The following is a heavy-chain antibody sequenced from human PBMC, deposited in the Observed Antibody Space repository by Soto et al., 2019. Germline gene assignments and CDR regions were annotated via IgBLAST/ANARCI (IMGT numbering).Heavy chain of an antibody. Sequence: QVQLVQSGAEVKRPGSSVKVSCKASGDTFNFYSINWVRQAPGLGLEWMGRVNPIVSMSNYAQKYQGSVTMISTTSTRTAYMELSSLRSEDTAIYYCPSSYRSQYRPFDYWGQGALVTVSS. CDR3: PSSYRSQYRPFDY. D-gene: IGHD3-16*02. J-gene: IGHJ4*02. CDR1: GDTFNFYS. V-gene: IGHV1-69*02. CDR2: VNPIVSMS.